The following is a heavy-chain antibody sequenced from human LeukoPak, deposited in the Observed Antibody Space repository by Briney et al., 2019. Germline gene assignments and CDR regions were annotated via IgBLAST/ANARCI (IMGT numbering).Heavy chain of an antibody. CDR1: GFTLSSYA. V-gene: IGHV3-23*01. Sequence: GGSLRLSCAASGFTLSSYAMSWVRQAPGKGLEWVSAISGSGGSTYYADSVKGRFTISRDNSKNTLYLQMNSLRAEDTAVYYCARGKYYYYYMDVWGKGTTVTVSS. J-gene: IGHJ6*03. CDR2: ISGSGGST. CDR3: ARGKYYYYYMDV. D-gene: IGHD3-16*01.